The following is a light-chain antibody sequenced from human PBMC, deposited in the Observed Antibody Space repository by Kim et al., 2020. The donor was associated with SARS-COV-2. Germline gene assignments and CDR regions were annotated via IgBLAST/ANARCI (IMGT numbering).Light chain of an antibody. V-gene: IGLV6-57*02. CDR1: GGNVASHY. CDR2: KDN. J-gene: IGLJ3*02. CDR3: QSFDFGNLGG. Sequence: NFMLNQPHSVSESPGKTVTISCTGSGGNVASHYVQWYQQRPGSVPTIVIYKDNQRPSGVPDRFSGSIDSSANSASLTISGLKAEDEADYYIQSFDFGNLGGFGGGTQLTVL.